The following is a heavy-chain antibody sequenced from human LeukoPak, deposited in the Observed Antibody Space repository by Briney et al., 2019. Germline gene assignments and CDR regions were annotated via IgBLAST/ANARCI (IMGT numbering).Heavy chain of an antibody. J-gene: IGHJ4*02. CDR2: ISSSGSTI. CDR3: ATDGGPGYSSSWHLY. Sequence: GGSLRLSCAASGFTFSSYEMNWVRQAPGKGLEWVSYISSSGSTIYYADSVKGRFTISRDNAKNSLYLQMNSLRAEDTAVYYCATDGGPGYSSSWHLYWGQGTLVTVSS. D-gene: IGHD6-13*01. CDR1: GFTFSSYE. V-gene: IGHV3-48*03.